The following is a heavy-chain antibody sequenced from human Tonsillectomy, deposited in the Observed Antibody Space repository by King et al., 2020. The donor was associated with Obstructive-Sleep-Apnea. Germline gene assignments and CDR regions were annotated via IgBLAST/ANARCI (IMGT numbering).Heavy chain of an antibody. D-gene: IGHD4-17*01. J-gene: IGHJ6*02. CDR3: ARDLKDYGDPYYYYGMDG. Sequence: VQLVESGGGLVKPGGSLRLSCAASVFTCSSYSMNWARQAPGKGLEWVSSISSSSSYLYYADSVKGRFTISRDNAKNSLYLQMNSLRAEDTAVYYCARDLKDYGDPYYYYGMDGWGQGTTVTVSS. CDR1: VFTCSSYS. V-gene: IGHV3-21*01. CDR2: ISSSSSYL.